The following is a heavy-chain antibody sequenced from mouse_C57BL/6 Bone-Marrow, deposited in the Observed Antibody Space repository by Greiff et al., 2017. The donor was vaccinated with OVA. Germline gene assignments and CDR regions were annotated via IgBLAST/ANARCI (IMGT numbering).Heavy chain of an antibody. V-gene: IGHV5-6*01. Sequence: EVHLVESGGDLVKPGGTLKLSCAASGFTFSSYGMSWVRQTPDKRLEWVATISSGGSYTYYPDSVKGRFTISRDNAKNTLYLQMSSLKSEDTAMYYCARQRSTVTYFDYWGKGTTLTVSS. J-gene: IGHJ2*01. CDR2: ISSGGSYT. CDR1: GFTFSSYG. D-gene: IGHD2-10*02. CDR3: ARQRSTVTYFDY.